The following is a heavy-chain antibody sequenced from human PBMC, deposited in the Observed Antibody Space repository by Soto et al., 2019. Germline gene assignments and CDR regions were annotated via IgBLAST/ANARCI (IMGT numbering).Heavy chain of an antibody. D-gene: IGHD3-16*02. J-gene: IGHJ6*02. CDR1: GGPISSYY. CDR2: IYYSGST. Sequence: SETLSLTCTVSGGPISSYYWSWIRQPPGKGLEWIGYIYYSGSTNYNPSLKSRVTISVDTSKNQFSLKLSSVTAADTAVYYCARGSDHYGMDVWGQGTKVTVSS. CDR3: ARGSDHYGMDV. V-gene: IGHV4-59*01.